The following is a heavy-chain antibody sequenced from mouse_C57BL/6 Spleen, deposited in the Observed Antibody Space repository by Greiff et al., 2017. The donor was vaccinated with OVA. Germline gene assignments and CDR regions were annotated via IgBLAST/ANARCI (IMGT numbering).Heavy chain of an antibody. J-gene: IGHJ1*03. CDR2: ISSGSSTI. D-gene: IGHD2-1*01. V-gene: IGHV5-17*01. CDR3: AFYYGNPHWYFDV. CDR1: GFTFSDYG. Sequence: EVMLVESGGGLVKPGGSLKLSCAASGFTFSDYGMHWVRQAPEKGLEWVAYISSGSSTIYYADTVKGRFTISRDNAKNTLFLQMTSLRSEDTAMYYCAFYYGNPHWYFDVWGTGTTVTVSS.